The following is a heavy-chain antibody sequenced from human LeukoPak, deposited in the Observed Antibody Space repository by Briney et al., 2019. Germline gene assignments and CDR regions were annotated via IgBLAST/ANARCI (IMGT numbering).Heavy chain of an antibody. D-gene: IGHD6-13*01. Sequence: GRSLRLSCAASGFTFSSYGMHWVRQAPGKGLEWVAVISYDGSNKYYADSWRGRLTISRSNSKNTLYLQMNSLRAEDTAVYYCAKSTYRKVAAAWNWFDPWGQGTLVTVSS. J-gene: IGHJ5*02. V-gene: IGHV3-30*18. CDR1: GFTFSSYG. CDR3: AKSTYRKVAAAWNWFDP. CDR2: ISYDGSNK.